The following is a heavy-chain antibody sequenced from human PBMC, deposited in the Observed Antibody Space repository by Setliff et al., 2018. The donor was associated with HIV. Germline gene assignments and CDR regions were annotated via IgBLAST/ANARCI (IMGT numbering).Heavy chain of an antibody. CDR3: ALTPYSSSSLSY. J-gene: IGHJ4*02. CDR1: GFTFSSYS. CDR2: IGSGSTPI. D-gene: IGHD6-6*01. V-gene: IGHV3-48*04. Sequence: GESLKISCAASGFTFSSYSMNWVRQAPGKGLQWLSYIGSGSTPIFYADSVKGRFTISRDNAKNTLYLQMNSLRAEDTAVYYCALTPYSSSSLSYWGQGNLVTVSS.